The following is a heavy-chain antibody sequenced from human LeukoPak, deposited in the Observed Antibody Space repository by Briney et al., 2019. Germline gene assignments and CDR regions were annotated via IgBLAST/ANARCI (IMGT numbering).Heavy chain of an antibody. V-gene: IGHV3-23*01. J-gene: IGHJ5*02. Sequence: GGSLRLSCVVSGFTFSNYAMSWVRQAPGKGLEWVSTISASGGSTYYADSVKGRFTISRDNSKNILYLQMNSLRAEDTALYYCAKGLRSIVVVVVSWGQGTLVTVSS. D-gene: IGHD2-15*01. CDR3: AKGLRSIVVVVVS. CDR1: GFTFSNYA. CDR2: ISASGGST.